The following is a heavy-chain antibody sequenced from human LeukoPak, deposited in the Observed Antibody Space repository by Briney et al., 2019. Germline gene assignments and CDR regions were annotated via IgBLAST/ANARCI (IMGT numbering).Heavy chain of an antibody. V-gene: IGHV3-49*04. Sequence: GGSLRLSCTASGFTFGDYAMSWVRQAPGKGLEWVGFIRSKAYGETTEYAASVKGRFTISRDDSKSIAYLQMNSLKTEDTAVYYCTRSSAYCSSTSCYVLDYWGQGTLVTVSS. CDR1: GFTFGDYA. J-gene: IGHJ4*02. D-gene: IGHD2-2*01. CDR2: IRSKAYGETT. CDR3: TRSSAYCSSTSCYVLDY.